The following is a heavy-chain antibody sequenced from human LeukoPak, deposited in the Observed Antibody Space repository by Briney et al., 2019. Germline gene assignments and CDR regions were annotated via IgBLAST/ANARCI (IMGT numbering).Heavy chain of an antibody. D-gene: IGHD3-3*01. CDR3: ARDLLRFLGRGLFDY. CDR2: IYYSGST. CDR1: GGSISSSSYY. J-gene: IGHJ4*02. V-gene: IGHV4-39*07. Sequence: SETLSLTCTVSGGSISSSSYYWGWIRQPPGKGLEWIGSIYYSGSTYYNPSLKSRVTISVDTSKNQFSLKLSSVTAADTAVYYCARDLLRFLGRGLFDYWGQGTLVTVSS.